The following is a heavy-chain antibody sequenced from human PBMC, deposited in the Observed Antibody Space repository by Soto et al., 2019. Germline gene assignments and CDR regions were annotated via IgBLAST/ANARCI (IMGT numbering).Heavy chain of an antibody. CDR3: ARCLRAAAGGLFLYYYYGMDV. Sequence: QVQLVESGGGLVKPGGSLRLSCAASGFTFSDYYMSWIRQAPGKGLEWVSYISSSGSTIYYADSVKGRFTISRDNAKNSLYLQMNSLRAEDTAVYYCARCLRAAAGGLFLYYYYGMDVWGQGTTVTVSS. CDR1: GFTFSDYY. CDR2: ISSSGSTI. J-gene: IGHJ6*02. V-gene: IGHV3-11*01. D-gene: IGHD6-13*01.